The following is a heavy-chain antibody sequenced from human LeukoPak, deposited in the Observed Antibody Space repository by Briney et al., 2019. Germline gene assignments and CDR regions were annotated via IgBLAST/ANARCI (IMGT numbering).Heavy chain of an antibody. CDR1: GGSISSSSYY. Sequence: PSETLSLTCTVSGGSISSSSYYWGWIRQPPGKGLEWIGSIYYSGSTYYNPSLKSRVTISVDTSKNQFSLKLSSATAADTAVYYCARGNTTPLVVPAATVFDYWGQGTLVTVSS. V-gene: IGHV4-39*07. CDR2: IYYSGST. D-gene: IGHD2-2*01. CDR3: ARGNTTPLVVPAATVFDY. J-gene: IGHJ4*02.